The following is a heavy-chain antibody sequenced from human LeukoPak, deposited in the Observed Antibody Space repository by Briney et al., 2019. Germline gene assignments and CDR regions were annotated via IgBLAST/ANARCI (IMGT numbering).Heavy chain of an antibody. J-gene: IGHJ4*02. V-gene: IGHV3-23*01. CDR2: ISGSGGST. Sequence: GGSLRLSCAVSGITLSNYGMNWVRQAPGKGLEWVAGISGSGGSTNYADSVRGRFTISRDNSKNTLYLQMNSLRAEDTAVYFCAKRGVVIRVILVGFHKEAYYFDSWGQGALVTVSS. CDR1: GITLSNYG. CDR3: AKRGVVIRVILVGFHKEAYYFDS. D-gene: IGHD3-22*01.